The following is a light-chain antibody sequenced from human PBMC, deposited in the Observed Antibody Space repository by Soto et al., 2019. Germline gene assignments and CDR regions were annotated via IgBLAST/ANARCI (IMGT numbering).Light chain of an antibody. V-gene: IGKV1-39*01. J-gene: IGKJ3*01. Sequence: DIQMTQSPSSLSASVGDRVTITCRASQNIGTNLGWYQQKPGKAPKLLIYAASILQNGVPSMFSGSGSGTDFTLTISSLQAEDFATYYCQVSYINIRIFTFGPGTKLDIK. CDR3: QVSYINIRIFT. CDR1: QNIGTN. CDR2: AAS.